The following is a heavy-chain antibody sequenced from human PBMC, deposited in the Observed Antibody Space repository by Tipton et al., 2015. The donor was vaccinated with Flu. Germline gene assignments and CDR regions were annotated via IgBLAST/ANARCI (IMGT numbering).Heavy chain of an antibody. V-gene: IGHV4-4*07. Sequence: TLSLTCTVSGGSISSYYWSWIRQPAGKGLEWIGRIYTSGSTNYNPSLKGRVTMSVDTSKNQFSLKLSSVTAADTAVYYCARTLSGWYGYYFDYWGQGTLVTVSS. CDR3: ARTLSGWYGYYFDY. CDR1: GGSISSYY. D-gene: IGHD6-19*01. J-gene: IGHJ4*02. CDR2: IYTSGST.